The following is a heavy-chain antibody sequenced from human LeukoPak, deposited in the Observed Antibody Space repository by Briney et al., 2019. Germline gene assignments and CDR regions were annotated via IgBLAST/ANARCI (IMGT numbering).Heavy chain of an antibody. J-gene: IGHJ6*03. CDR3: ARDPMDV. Sequence: GASVKVSCKASGYTFTGYYIHWVRQAPGQGLEWMGWINPTSSGTDYAQKFQGRVTMTRDTSISSAYLELSRLTSDDTAVYYCARDPMDVWGKGTTVTVSS. V-gene: IGHV1-2*02. CDR2: INPTSSGT. CDR1: GYTFTGYY.